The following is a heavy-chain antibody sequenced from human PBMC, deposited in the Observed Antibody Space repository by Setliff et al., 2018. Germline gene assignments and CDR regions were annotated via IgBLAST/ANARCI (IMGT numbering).Heavy chain of an antibody. V-gene: IGHV3-23*01. CDR2: IYHNGGGI. J-gene: IGHJ4*02. Sequence: PGGSLRLSCVVSGFSFSNYGMTWVRQVPGKGLQWVAGIYHNGGGIFYADSVKGRFTISRDNSRNTLYLQMNSLRVEDTALYYCVKDRVPDGVWDFDFWGQGTLVTVSS. D-gene: IGHD4-17*01. CDR1: GFSFSNYG. CDR3: VKDRVPDGVWDFDF.